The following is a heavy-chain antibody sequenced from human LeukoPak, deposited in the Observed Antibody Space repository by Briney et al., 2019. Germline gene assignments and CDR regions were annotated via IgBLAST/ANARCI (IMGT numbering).Heavy chain of an antibody. CDR3: ARATRGVASNFDY. CDR2: IYSGGST. Sequence: GGSLRLSCAASGFTVSSNYMSWVRQAPGKGLEWVSVIYSGGSTYYADSVKGRFTISRDNSKNTLYLQMNSLRAEDTAIYYCARATRGVASNFDYWGQGTLVTVSS. V-gene: IGHV3-66*01. D-gene: IGHD2-15*01. CDR1: GFTVSSNY. J-gene: IGHJ4*02.